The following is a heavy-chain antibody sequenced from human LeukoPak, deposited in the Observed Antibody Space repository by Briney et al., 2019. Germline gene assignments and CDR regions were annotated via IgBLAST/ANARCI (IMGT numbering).Heavy chain of an antibody. Sequence: GESLKIPCKGSGSRFTSYWIGWVRQMPGKGLEWMGIIYPGDSDTRYSPSFQGQVTISADKSISTAYLQWSSLKASDSAIYYCARPKDTSMVPFDYWGQGTLVTVSS. CDR2: IYPGDSDT. CDR3: ARPKDTSMVPFDY. CDR1: GSRFTSYW. D-gene: IGHD5-18*01. J-gene: IGHJ4*02. V-gene: IGHV5-51*01.